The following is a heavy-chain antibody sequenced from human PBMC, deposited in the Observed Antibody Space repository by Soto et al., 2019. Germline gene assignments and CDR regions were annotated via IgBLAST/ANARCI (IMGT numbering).Heavy chain of an antibody. CDR2: IIPIFGTA. Sequence: QVQLVQSGAEVKKPGSSVKVSCKASGGTFSSYAISWVRQAPGQGLEWMGGIIPIFGTANYAQKFQGRVTITADESTSTAYMELSSLRSEDTAVYYWARGPYHYCTNGVCYFDYWGQGTLVTVSS. V-gene: IGHV1-69*01. CDR3: ARGPYHYCTNGVCYFDY. D-gene: IGHD2-8*01. CDR1: GGTFSSYA. J-gene: IGHJ4*02.